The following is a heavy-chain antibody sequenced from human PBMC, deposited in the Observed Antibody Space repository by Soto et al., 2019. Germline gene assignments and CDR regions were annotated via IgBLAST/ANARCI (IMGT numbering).Heavy chain of an antibody. CDR1: GGTFSSYA. D-gene: IGHD6-13*01. Sequence: GASVKVSCKASGGTFSSYAISWVRQAPGQGLEWMGGIIPIFGTANYAQKYQGRVTVTTDTSTSTAYMELRSLRSDDTAVYYCARAPQTVAGAGIWYWGKGTLVTVS. J-gene: IGHJ4*02. CDR3: ARAPQTVAGAGIWY. V-gene: IGHV1-69*05. CDR2: IIPIFGTA.